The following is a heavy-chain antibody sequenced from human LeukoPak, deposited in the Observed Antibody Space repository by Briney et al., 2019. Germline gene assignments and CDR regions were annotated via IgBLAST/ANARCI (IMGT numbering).Heavy chain of an antibody. V-gene: IGHV1-2*02. D-gene: IGHD4-23*01. CDR1: GYTFTSYY. Sequence: GASVKVSCKASGYTFTSYYMHWVRQAHGHGLEWMGWINPNSGGSNYAQKFQGRVTMTRDTSISTAYMELSRLRSDDTAVYYCARGYGGDSQPYWGQGTLVTVSS. CDR2: INPNSGGS. J-gene: IGHJ4*02. CDR3: ARGYGGDSQPY.